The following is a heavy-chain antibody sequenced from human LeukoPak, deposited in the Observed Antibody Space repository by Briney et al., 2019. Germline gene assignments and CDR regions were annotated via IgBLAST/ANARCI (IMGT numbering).Heavy chain of an antibody. Sequence: GGSLRLSCTASGFTFNNYAMSWFRQAPGKGLEWVGFIRTETYGGTTEYAASVKGRVAISRDDSKSIAYPQMNSLKTEDTAVYYCTRDLAQNIAAAEYWGQGTQVTVSS. J-gene: IGHJ4*02. CDR1: GFTFNNYA. CDR2: IRTETYGGTT. V-gene: IGHV3-49*03. D-gene: IGHD6-13*01. CDR3: TRDLAQNIAAAEY.